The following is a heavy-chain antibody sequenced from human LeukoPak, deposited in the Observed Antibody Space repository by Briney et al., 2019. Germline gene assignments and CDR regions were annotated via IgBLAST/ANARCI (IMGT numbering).Heavy chain of an antibody. Sequence: PGGSLRLSCAASGFTFSSYSMNWVRQAPGKGLEWVSSISSSSSYIYYADSVKGRFTISRDNAKNSLYLQMNSLRTEDTALYYCAKDISIRGYSSGGGWGQGTLVTVSS. CDR1: GFTFSSYS. CDR3: AKDISIRGYSSGGG. D-gene: IGHD5-18*01. J-gene: IGHJ4*02. V-gene: IGHV3-21*04. CDR2: ISSSSSYI.